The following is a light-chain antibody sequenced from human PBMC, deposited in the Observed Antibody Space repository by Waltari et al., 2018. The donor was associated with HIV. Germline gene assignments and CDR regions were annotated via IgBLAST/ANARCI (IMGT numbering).Light chain of an antibody. Sequence: EVVMTQSPATLSVSPGARATLSCRASQSPPINLAWYQQKPGQAPRLLIYGASTRATGLPARFRCRGSGTEFTLNISSLQSEDFAVYYCQQYNQWPRTFGQGTKVEIK. V-gene: IGKV3D-15*01. CDR2: GAS. CDR3: QQYNQWPRT. CDR1: QSPPIN. J-gene: IGKJ2*01.